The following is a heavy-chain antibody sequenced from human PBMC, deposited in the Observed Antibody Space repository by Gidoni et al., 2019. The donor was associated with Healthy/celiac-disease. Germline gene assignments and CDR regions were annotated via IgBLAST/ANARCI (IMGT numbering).Heavy chain of an antibody. CDR1: GGSFSGYY. Sequence: QVQLQQWGAGLLKPSETLSLTCAVYGGSFSGYYWSWIRQPPGKGLEWIGEINHSGSTNYNPSLKSRVTISVDTSKNQFSLKLSSVTAADTAVYYCARGRDIMDDSSVGEHTAKPTTLFDYWGQGTLVTVSS. CDR2: INHSGST. CDR3: ARGRDIMDDSSVGEHTAKPTTLFDY. V-gene: IGHV4-34*01. D-gene: IGHD3-22*01. J-gene: IGHJ4*02.